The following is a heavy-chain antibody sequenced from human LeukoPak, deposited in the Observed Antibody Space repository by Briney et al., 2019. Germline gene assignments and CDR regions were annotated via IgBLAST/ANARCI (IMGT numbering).Heavy chain of an antibody. V-gene: IGHV3-48*04. D-gene: IGHD6-19*01. Sequence: HPGGSLRLSCAASGFTFSSYSMNWVRQAPGKGLEWVSYISSSSSTIYYADSVKGRFTSSRDNAKKSLYLQMNSLRPEDTALYYCAKGISAQWNYFDDWGQGTLVTVSS. CDR3: AKGISAQWNYFDD. CDR2: ISSSSSTI. J-gene: IGHJ4*02. CDR1: GFTFSSYS.